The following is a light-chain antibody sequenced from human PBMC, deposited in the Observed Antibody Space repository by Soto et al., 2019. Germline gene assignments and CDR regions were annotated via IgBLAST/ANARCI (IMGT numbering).Light chain of an antibody. CDR1: QSVSSSH. J-gene: IGKJ1*01. V-gene: IGKV3-20*01. Sequence: EILLTQSPGTLSLSPGERATVSCRASQSVSSSHLAWYQQKPGQAPRLLIYGSSIRATGIPDRFSGSGSGTDFTLTITRLEPEDFVVYYCQQYGGSPWTFGQGTKVEVK. CDR2: GSS. CDR3: QQYGGSPWT.